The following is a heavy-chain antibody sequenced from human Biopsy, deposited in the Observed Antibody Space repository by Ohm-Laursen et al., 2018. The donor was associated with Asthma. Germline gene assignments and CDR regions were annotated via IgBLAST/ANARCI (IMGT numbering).Heavy chain of an antibody. CDR3: VRGSSSWHHGPFHYYYGLDV. Sequence: SDTLSLTCSLSSGSGGYMRSGNYYWGWIRQPPGKGLAWIGSIYYSGTTYYNPSLESRVTVSADTTKKQFPLKLTSVTAADAAVYYCVRGSSSWHHGPFHYYYGLDVWGQGTTATVSS. CDR1: SGSGGYMRSGNYY. V-gene: IGHV4-39*01. J-gene: IGHJ6*02. D-gene: IGHD6-13*01. CDR2: IYYSGTT.